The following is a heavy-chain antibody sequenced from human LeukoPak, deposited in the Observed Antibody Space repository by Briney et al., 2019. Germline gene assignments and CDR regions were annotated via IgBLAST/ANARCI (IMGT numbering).Heavy chain of an antibody. V-gene: IGHV3-30*04. D-gene: IGHD2-2*01. CDR2: ISYDGSNK. J-gene: IGHJ4*02. CDR3: ARDGTIVVVPAAMQAYYFDY. CDR1: GFTFSSYA. Sequence: GGSLRLSCAASGFTFSSYAMHWVRQAPGKGLEWVAVISYDGSNKYYADSVKGRFTISRDNSKNTLYLQMNSLRAEDTAVYYCARDGTIVVVPAAMQAYYFDYWGQGTLVTVSS.